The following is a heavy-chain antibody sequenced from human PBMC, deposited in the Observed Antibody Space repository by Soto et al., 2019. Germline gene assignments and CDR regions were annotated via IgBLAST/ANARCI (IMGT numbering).Heavy chain of an antibody. CDR3: ATLNAFDI. Sequence: SETLSLTCAVYGGSFSGYYWSWIRQPPGKGLEWIGEINHSGSTNYNPSLKSRVTISVDTSKNQFSLKLSSVTAADTAVYYCATLNAFDIWGQGTMVTVSS. CDR2: INHSGST. V-gene: IGHV4-34*01. J-gene: IGHJ3*02. CDR1: GGSFSGYY.